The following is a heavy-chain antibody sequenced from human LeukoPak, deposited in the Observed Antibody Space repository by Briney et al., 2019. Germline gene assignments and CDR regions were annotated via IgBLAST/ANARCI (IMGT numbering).Heavy chain of an antibody. D-gene: IGHD6-19*01. V-gene: IGHV3-23*01. CDR1: GFTFSSYA. J-gene: IGHJ2*01. CDR2: ISGSGGST. Sequence: PGGSLRLSCAASGFTFSSYAMSWVRQAPGKGLEWVSAISGSGGSTYYADSVKGRFTISRDNSKNTLYLQMNSLRAEDTAVYYCAKDALPVGWLVGLRYFDLWGRGTLVTVSS. CDR3: AKDALPVGWLVGLRYFDL.